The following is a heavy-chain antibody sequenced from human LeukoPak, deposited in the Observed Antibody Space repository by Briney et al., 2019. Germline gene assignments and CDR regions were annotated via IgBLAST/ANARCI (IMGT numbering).Heavy chain of an antibody. J-gene: IGHJ5*02. CDR2: IYTSGST. CDR3: ARDRGCSSTSCYMWFDP. CDR1: GGSISSYY. Sequence: SETLSLTCTVSGGSISSYYWSWIRQPAGKGLEWIGRIYTSGSTNYNPSLKSRVTMSVDTSKNQFSLKLSSVTAADTAVYYCARDRGCSSTSCYMWFDPWGQGTLVTVSS. D-gene: IGHD2-2*02. V-gene: IGHV4-4*07.